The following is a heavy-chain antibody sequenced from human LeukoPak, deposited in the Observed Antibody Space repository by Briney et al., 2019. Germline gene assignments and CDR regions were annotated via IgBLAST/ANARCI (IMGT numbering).Heavy chain of an antibody. D-gene: IGHD3-10*01. CDR1: GGTFSSYV. V-gene: IGHV1-69*01. Sequence: SVKVSCKASGGTFSSYVISWVRQAPGQGLEWMGGIIPGFGTANCAQKFQGTVTITADVSATTVYMVLNSLRSEDTAVYYCAREPEPAITLVRGEVFDIWGQGTMVIVSS. CDR2: IIPGFGTA. CDR3: AREPEPAITLVRGEVFDI. J-gene: IGHJ3*02.